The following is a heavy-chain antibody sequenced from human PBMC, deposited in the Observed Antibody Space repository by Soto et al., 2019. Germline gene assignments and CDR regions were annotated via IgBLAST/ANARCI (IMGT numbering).Heavy chain of an antibody. CDR2: IYTGGST. D-gene: IGHD4-4*01. CDR1: GFTVSDSY. V-gene: IGHV3-53*02. J-gene: IGHJ4*02. CDR3: PTSERYSNHNFAC. Sequence: EVQLVETGGGLIQPGVSLRLSCAASGFTVSDSYMNCVRQAPGKGLQWVSVIYTGGSTYYADSVKVRFTISRDTSKTTLYLQLNSLRAEDTAVYYCPTSERYSNHNFACWGQGTLVTVSS.